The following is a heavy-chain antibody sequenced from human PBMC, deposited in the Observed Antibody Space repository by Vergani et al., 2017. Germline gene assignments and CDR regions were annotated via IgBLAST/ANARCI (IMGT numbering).Heavy chain of an antibody. CDR3: ARHTGSYSSNGYYYYGMDV. CDR2: IYPGDSDT. V-gene: IGHV5-51*01. CDR1: GYSFTSYW. D-gene: IGHD6-13*01. Sequence: EVQLVQSGAEVKKPGESLRISCKGSGYSFTSYWISWVRQMPGKGLEWMGIIYPGDSDTRYSPSFQGQVTISADKSISTAYLQWSSLKASDTAMYYCARHTGSYSSNGYYYYGMDVWGQGTTVTVSS. J-gene: IGHJ6*02.